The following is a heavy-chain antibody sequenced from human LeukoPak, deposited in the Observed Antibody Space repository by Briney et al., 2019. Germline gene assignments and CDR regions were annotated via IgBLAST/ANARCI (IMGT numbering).Heavy chain of an antibody. V-gene: IGHV3-21*04. Sequence: GGSLRLSCAASGFTFSSYSMNWVRQAPGKGLEWVSSISSSSSYIYYADSVKGRFTISRDNAKNSLYLQMNSLRAEDTAVYYCARGGTNYDILTGFIFFDPWGQGTLVTVSS. CDR3: ARGGTNYDILTGFIFFDP. CDR1: GFTFSSYS. CDR2: ISSSSSYI. J-gene: IGHJ5*02. D-gene: IGHD3-9*01.